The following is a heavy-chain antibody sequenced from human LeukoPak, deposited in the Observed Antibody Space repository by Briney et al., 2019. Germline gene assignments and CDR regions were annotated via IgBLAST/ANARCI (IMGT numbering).Heavy chain of an antibody. CDR1: GGSISSSNW. CDR3: ARLYYGSGSYYNDY. V-gene: IGHV4-4*02. D-gene: IGHD3-10*01. Sequence: SETLSLTCAVSGGSISSSNWWSWVRQPPGKGLEWIGEIYHSGSTNYNPSLKSRVTISVDTSKNQFSLKLSSVTAADTAVYYCARLYYGSGSYYNDYWGQGTLVTVSS. J-gene: IGHJ4*02. CDR2: IYHSGST.